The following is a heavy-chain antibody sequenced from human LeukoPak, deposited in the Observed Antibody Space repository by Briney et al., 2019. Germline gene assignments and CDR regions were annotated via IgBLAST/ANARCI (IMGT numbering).Heavy chain of an antibody. J-gene: IGHJ4*02. CDR1: GYSFTSYW. CDR3: VRQGSYTTSSFDY. V-gene: IGHV5-10-1*01. CDR2: FVPGDSST. Sequence: GESLKISCTASGYSFTSYWITWVRQVPGKGLEWMGKFVPGDSSTNYSPSFHGHVTISGDKSISTAYLQWNSLKASDTAMYYCVRQGSYTTSSFDYWGQGTLVTVSS. D-gene: IGHD6-6*01.